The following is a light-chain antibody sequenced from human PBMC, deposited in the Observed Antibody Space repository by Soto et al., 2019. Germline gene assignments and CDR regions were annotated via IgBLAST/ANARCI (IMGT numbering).Light chain of an antibody. Sequence: IVLTQSPGTLSLSPGERATLSCRASQSVSSSYLAWYQQKPGQAPRLLIYGASSRATGIPDRFSGSGSGTDFTLTISRLEPEDFAVYYCQQYGSSPRVAFGQGTKVDIK. J-gene: IGKJ1*01. CDR3: QQYGSSPRVA. CDR1: QSVSSSY. V-gene: IGKV3-20*01. CDR2: GAS.